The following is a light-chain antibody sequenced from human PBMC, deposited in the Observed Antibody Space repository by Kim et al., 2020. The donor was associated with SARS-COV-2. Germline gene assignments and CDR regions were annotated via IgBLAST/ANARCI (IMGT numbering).Light chain of an antibody. CDR2: KDS. V-gene: IGLV3-27*01. J-gene: IGLJ3*02. Sequence: VSPGQTARITCSGDVLAKKYARWFQQTPGQAPVLVIYKDSGRPSGIPERFSGSSSGTTVTLTISGAQVEDEADYYCYSAADNNLRVFGGGTKLTVL. CDR3: YSAADNNLRV. CDR1: VLAKKY.